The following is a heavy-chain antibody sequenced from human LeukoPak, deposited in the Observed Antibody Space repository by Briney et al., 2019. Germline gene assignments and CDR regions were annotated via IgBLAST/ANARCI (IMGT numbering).Heavy chain of an antibody. V-gene: IGHV3-53*01. D-gene: IGHD1-26*01. CDR2: IYSGGST. CDR3: AKEGVYSGTYWYYFDC. Sequence: GGSLRLSCAASGFTVSSNYMSWVRQAPEKGLEWVSVIYSGGSTYYADSVKGRFTISRDNSKNTLYLQMNSLRAEDTAVYYCAKEGVYSGTYWYYFDCWGQGTLVTVSS. J-gene: IGHJ4*02. CDR1: GFTVSSNY.